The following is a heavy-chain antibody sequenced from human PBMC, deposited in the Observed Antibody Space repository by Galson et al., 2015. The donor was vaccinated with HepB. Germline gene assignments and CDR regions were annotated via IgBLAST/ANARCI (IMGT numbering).Heavy chain of an antibody. CDR2: ISSSSSYI. J-gene: IGHJ6*03. CDR1: GFTFSSYS. V-gene: IGHV3-21*01. Sequence: SLRLSCAASGFTFSSYSMNWVRQAPGKGLEWVSSISSSSSYIYYADSVKGRFTISRDNAKNSLYLQMNSLRAEDTAVYYCARGDLVPAAIRLNYYYYYMDVWGKGTTVTVSS. CDR3: ARGDLVPAAIRLNYYYYYMDV. D-gene: IGHD2-2*02.